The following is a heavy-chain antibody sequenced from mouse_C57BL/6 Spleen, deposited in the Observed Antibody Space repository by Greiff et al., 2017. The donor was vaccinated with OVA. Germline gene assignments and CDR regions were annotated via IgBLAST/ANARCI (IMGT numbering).Heavy chain of an antibody. CDR1: GFTFSSYA. CDR3: ARITTGY. J-gene: IGHJ2*01. V-gene: IGHV5-4*01. Sequence: EVQLVESGGGLVKPGGSLKLSCAASGFTFSSYAMSWVRQTPEKRLEWVATISDGGSYTYYPDNVKGRFTISRDNAKNNLYLQMSHLKSEDTAMYYCARITTGYWGQGTTLTVSS. D-gene: IGHD1-1*01. CDR2: ISDGGSYT.